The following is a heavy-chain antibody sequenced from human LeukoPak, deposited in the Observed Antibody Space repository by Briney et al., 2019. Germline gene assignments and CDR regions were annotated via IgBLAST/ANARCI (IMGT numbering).Heavy chain of an antibody. J-gene: IGHJ3*02. Sequence: ASVKVSCKASGYTFTGYYMHWVRQAPGQGLEWMGWINPNSGGTNYAQKFQGRVTMTRDTSISTAYMELSRLRSEDTAVYYCARPNTLSAPGAFDIWGQGTMVTVSS. V-gene: IGHV1-2*02. CDR3: ARPNTLSAPGAFDI. CDR1: GYTFTGYY. CDR2: INPNSGGT.